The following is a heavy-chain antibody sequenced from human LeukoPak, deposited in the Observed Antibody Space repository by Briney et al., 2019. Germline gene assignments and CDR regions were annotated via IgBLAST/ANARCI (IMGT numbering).Heavy chain of an antibody. J-gene: IGHJ4*02. Sequence: GASVKVSCKASGYTFTGYYMHWVRQAPGQGLEWMGWINPNSGGTNYAQKFQGRVTMTRDTSISTAYMELSGLRSDDTAVYYCARANDYGGTSVNYWGQGTLVTVSS. V-gene: IGHV1-2*02. D-gene: IGHD4-23*01. CDR1: GYTFTGYY. CDR2: INPNSGGT. CDR3: ARANDYGGTSVNY.